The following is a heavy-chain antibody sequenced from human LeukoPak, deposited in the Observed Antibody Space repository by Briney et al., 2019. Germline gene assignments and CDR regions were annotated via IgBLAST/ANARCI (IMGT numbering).Heavy chain of an antibody. D-gene: IGHD6-19*01. CDR1: GFTFSSYA. Sequence: PGGTLRLSCAASGFTFSSYAMSWVRQAPGKGLEWISTISGSGGSTYYVDSVKDRFTISRDNSKNTLYLQMNSLRAEDTAVYYCAKTPPYSSGWYLGGGYFDYWGQGTLVTVSS. CDR2: ISGSGGST. V-gene: IGHV3-23*01. J-gene: IGHJ4*02. CDR3: AKTPPYSSGWYLGGGYFDY.